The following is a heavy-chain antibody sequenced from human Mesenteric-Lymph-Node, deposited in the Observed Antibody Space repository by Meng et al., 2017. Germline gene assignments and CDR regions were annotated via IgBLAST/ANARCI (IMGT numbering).Heavy chain of an antibody. CDR3: ARVGKYYYDSSGYLAVNWFDP. D-gene: IGHD3-22*01. J-gene: IGHJ5*02. CDR1: GGSISSGGYY. CDR2: IYYSGST. V-gene: IGHV4-31*03. Sequence: LRLSCTVSGGSISSGGYYWSWIRQHPGKGLEWIGYIYYSGSTYYNPSLKSRVTISVDTSKNQFSLKLSSVTAADTAVYYCARVGKYYYDSSGYLAVNWFDPWGQGTLVTVSS.